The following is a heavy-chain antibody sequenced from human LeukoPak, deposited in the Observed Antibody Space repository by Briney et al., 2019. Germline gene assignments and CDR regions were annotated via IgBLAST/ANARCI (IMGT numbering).Heavy chain of an antibody. D-gene: IGHD3-16*01. CDR2: INSDGSTT. V-gene: IGHV3-74*01. CDR1: GFSFSSSW. Sequence: GGSLRLSCAASGFSFSSSWMHWVRQAPGTGLVWVSRINSDGSTTNYADSVKGRFTISRDNAMSTLYLQMNSLRAEDTAVYYCARDFGPYGMDVWGQGPTVTVSS. CDR3: ARDFGPYGMDV. J-gene: IGHJ6*02.